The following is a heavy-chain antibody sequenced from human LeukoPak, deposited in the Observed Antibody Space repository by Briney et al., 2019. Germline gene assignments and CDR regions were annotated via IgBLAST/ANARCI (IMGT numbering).Heavy chain of an antibody. CDR1: GYTFTSYY. CDR2: INPSGGST. V-gene: IGHV1-46*03. Sequence: APVKVSCKASGYTFTSYYMHWVRQAPGQGLGWMGIINPSGGSTSYAQKFQGRVTMTRDTSTSTVYMELSSLRSEDTAVYYCARGESNYDILTGYLDYWGQGTLVTVSS. CDR3: ARGESNYDILTGYLDY. J-gene: IGHJ4*02. D-gene: IGHD3-9*01.